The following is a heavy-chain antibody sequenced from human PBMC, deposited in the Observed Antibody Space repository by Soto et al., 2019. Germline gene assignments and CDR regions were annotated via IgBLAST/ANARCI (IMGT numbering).Heavy chain of an antibody. CDR3: VRADPSAASGYQNWFDP. D-gene: IGHD3-3*01. CDR1: GYTFTNYG. Sequence: ASVKVSCKASGYTFTNYGISWVRQAPGQGLEWMGWISIYNGNTKYAQKFQGRVTMTTDTSTSTAYMELRSLRSDGTAVYYCVRADPSAASGYQNWFDPWGQGTQVTVSS. CDR2: ISIYNGNT. J-gene: IGHJ5*02. V-gene: IGHV1-18*01.